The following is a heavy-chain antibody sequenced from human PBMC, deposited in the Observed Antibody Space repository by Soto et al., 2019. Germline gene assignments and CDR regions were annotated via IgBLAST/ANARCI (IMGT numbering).Heavy chain of an antibody. J-gene: IGHJ4*02. CDR1: GYSISSGSW. D-gene: IGHD3-10*01. CDR2: IHHSGST. CDR3: ARTFAVVRGKPPHEHLIDY. V-gene: IGHV4-4*02. Sequence: SEMLSLTCPLSGYSISSGSWEICVRQPPGTGLEWIGEIHHSGSTYSYPSLKSRITMSVDASKNQFSLKLSSVTAADTAVYYCARTFAVVRGKPPHEHLIDYWGQGILVTVSS.